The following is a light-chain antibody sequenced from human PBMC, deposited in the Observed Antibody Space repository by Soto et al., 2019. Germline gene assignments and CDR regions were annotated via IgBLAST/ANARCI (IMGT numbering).Light chain of an antibody. V-gene: IGLV2-11*01. CDR2: DVS. Sequence: SAMTDPRSPSGSPGQSVTISCTGTSSDVGGSNTVSWYQHHPGKAPKLMIYDVSTRPSAVPARFSGSKCGNTASLTISGLQTDDEAYHCCCSATGTYTFVVVSGTKVTV. CDR1: SSDVGGSNT. CDR3: CSATGTYTFV. J-gene: IGLJ1*01.